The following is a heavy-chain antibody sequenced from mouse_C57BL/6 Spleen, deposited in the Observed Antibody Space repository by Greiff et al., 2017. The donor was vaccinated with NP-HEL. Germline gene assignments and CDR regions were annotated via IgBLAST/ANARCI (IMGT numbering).Heavy chain of an antibody. V-gene: IGHV1-82*01. CDR2: IYPGAGDT. CDR1: GYAFSSSW. D-gene: IGHD2-4*01. J-gene: IGHJ2*01. CDR3: ARSAIYYDYDGYYFDY. Sequence: QVQLQQSGPELVKPGASVKISCKASGYAFSSSWMNWVKQRPGKGLEWIGRIYPGAGDTNYNGKFKGKATLTADKSSSTAYMQRSSLTSEDSAVYFCARSAIYYDYDGYYFDYWGQGTTLTVSS.